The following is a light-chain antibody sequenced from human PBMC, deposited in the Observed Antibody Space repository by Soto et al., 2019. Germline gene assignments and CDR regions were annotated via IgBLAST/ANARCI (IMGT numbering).Light chain of an antibody. V-gene: IGKV3-20*01. CDR2: GGS. CDR1: QSVSSSY. J-gene: IGKJ1*01. CDR3: QQYGTSPPWT. Sequence: EIVLTQSPGTLSLSPGERATLSCRASQSVSSSYLAWYQQKPGQAPRLLIYGGSSRATGIPDRFSGSESGTAFPLSISRLEPEDFALYYCQQYGTSPPWTFGQGTKVEIK.